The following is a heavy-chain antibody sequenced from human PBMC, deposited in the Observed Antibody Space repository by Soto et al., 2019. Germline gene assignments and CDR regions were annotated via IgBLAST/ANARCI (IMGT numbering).Heavy chain of an antibody. D-gene: IGHD2-15*01. V-gene: IGHV3-74*01. J-gene: IGHJ4*02. CDR1: GFPFTHYW. CDR2: INADGRGT. CDR3: ARDVFQSRFCVHGGCYPVASDY. Sequence: GGSLRLSCTASGFPFTHYWMHWVRQAPGKGLLWVSRINADGRGTTYADSVKGRFTTSRDNARNTVYLQMNSLGVDDTAVYYCARDVFQSRFCVHGGCYPVASDYWGLGTLVTVSS.